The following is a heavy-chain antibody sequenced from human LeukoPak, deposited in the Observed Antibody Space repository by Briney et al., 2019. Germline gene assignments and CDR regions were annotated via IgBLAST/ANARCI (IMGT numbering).Heavy chain of an antibody. Sequence: ASVKVSCKVSGYTLTELSMHWVRQAPGKGLEWTGGFDPEDGETIYAQKFQGRVTMTEDTSTDTAYMELSSLRSEDTAVYYCATGNMVRGVIIGAFFDYWGQGTLVTVSS. CDR2: FDPEDGET. J-gene: IGHJ4*02. CDR1: GYTLTELS. CDR3: ATGNMVRGVIIGAFFDY. V-gene: IGHV1-24*01. D-gene: IGHD3-10*01.